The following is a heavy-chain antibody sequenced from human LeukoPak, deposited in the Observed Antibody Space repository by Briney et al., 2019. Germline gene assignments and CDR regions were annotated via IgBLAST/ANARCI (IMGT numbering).Heavy chain of an antibody. V-gene: IGHV1-2*02. Sequence: ASVKVSCKASGYTFTGYHMHWVRQAPGQGLERMGWINPNSGGTNYAQKFQGRVTMTRDTSISTAYMELSRLRSDDTAVYYCARGQYSSSLYYFDYWGQGTLVTVSS. CDR1: GYTFTGYH. D-gene: IGHD6-6*01. CDR2: INPNSGGT. J-gene: IGHJ4*02. CDR3: ARGQYSSSLYYFDY.